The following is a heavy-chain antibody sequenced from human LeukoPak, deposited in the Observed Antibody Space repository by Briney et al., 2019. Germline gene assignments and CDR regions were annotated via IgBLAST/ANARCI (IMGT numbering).Heavy chain of an antibody. D-gene: IGHD3-22*01. CDR1: GYTLTELS. CDR2: FDPKDGDT. Sequence: ASVKVSCKVSGYTLTELSVHWVRQAPGKGLEWMGNFDPKDGDTIYAQKFQGRVTMTEDTSTDTAYMELSSLRSGDTAVYYCATDSGDSSGYYYVTGFNLYAFDIWGQGTMVTVSS. CDR3: ATDSGDSSGYYYVTGFNLYAFDI. J-gene: IGHJ3*02. V-gene: IGHV1-24*01.